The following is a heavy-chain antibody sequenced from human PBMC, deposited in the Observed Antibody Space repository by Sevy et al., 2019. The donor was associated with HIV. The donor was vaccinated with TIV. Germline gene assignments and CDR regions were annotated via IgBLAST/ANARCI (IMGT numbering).Heavy chain of an antibody. Sequence: GGSLRLSCAASGFTFDDYAMHWVRQAPGKGLEWVSGISWNSGSIDYADAVKGRFTISIDNAKNSLYLQMKSLRADDTALYYCARDRDDGYCTNGVCFNFDNWGQGTLVTVSS. CDR1: GFTFDDYA. D-gene: IGHD2-8*01. CDR3: ARDRDDGYCTNGVCFNFDN. J-gene: IGHJ4*01. CDR2: ISWNSGSI. V-gene: IGHV3-9*01.